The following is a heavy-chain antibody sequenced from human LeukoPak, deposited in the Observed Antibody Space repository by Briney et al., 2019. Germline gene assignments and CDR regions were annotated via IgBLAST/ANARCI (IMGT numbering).Heavy chain of an antibody. V-gene: IGHV3-9*01. J-gene: IGHJ6*02. CDR3: AKDFESYGNYYYYGIDV. CDR2: ISWNSGSI. Sequence: GRSLRLSCAASGFTFDDYAMHWVRQAPGKGLEWVSGISWNSGSIGYADSVKGRFTISRDNAKNSLYLQMNSLRAGDTALYYCAKDFESYGNYYYYGIDVWGQGTTVTVSS. D-gene: IGHD5-18*01. CDR1: GFTFDDYA.